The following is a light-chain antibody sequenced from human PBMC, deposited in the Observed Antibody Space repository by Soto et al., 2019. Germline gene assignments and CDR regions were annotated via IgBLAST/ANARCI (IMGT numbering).Light chain of an antibody. V-gene: IGKV1-39*01. CDR3: QHRSNWPRT. J-gene: IGKJ1*01. CDR2: AAS. CDR1: QSISNY. Sequence: DIQMTQSPSSLSASVGERVTITCRASQSISNYLNWYQQKPGKAPKLLIYAASSLQSGVPLRFSGSGSGTDFTLTISSLEPEDFAVYYCQHRSNWPRTFGQGTKVDI.